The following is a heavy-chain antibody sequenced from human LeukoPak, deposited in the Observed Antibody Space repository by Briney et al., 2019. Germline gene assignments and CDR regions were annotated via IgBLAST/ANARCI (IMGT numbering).Heavy chain of an antibody. CDR2: IIPIFGTA. CDR1: GYTFTSYG. J-gene: IGHJ4*02. Sequence: ASVKVSCKASGYTFTSYGISWVRQAPGQGLEWMGRIIPIFGTANYAQKFQGRVTITTDESTSTAYMELRSLRSEDTAVYYCASGGSSSYFDYWGQGTLVTVSS. CDR3: ASGGSSSYFDY. D-gene: IGHD6-13*01. V-gene: IGHV1-69*05.